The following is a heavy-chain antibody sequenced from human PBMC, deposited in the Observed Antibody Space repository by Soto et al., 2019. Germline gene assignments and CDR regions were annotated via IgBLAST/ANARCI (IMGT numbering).Heavy chain of an antibody. V-gene: IGHV3-23*01. CDR2: ISGSGGST. CDR3: AKTGEYQLLSVHFDY. CDR1: GFTVNSYA. D-gene: IGHD2-2*01. J-gene: IGHJ4*02. Sequence: PGCSLRLSCAASGFTVNSYAISGFRKAPGKGLEWVSAISGSGGSTYYADSVKGRFTISRDNSKNTLYLQMNSLRAEDTAVYYCAKTGEYQLLSVHFDYWGQGTLVTVSS.